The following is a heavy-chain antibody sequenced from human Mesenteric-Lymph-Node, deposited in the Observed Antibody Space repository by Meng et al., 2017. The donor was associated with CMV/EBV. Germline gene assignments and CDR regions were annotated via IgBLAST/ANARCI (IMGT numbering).Heavy chain of an antibody. CDR3: ATRGGTGFWTLFGVPDGMDV. Sequence: ASVKVSCKASGYTFTNYGISWVRQAPGQGLEWMGWISAYNGNTNYVQKFQGRVTMTTDTSTSTAYMELGSLRSEDTAVYYCATRGGTGFWTLFGVPDGMDVWGQGTTVTVSS. V-gene: IGHV1-18*01. CDR2: ISAYNGNT. CDR1: GYTFTNYG. D-gene: IGHD3/OR15-3a*01. J-gene: IGHJ6*02.